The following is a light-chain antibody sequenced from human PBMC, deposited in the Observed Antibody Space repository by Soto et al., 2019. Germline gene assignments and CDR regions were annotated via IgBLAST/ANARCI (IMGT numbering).Light chain of an antibody. CDR3: SSYTSSSTYVV. J-gene: IGLJ2*01. V-gene: IGLV2-14*01. CDR1: SSDVGGYNY. CDR2: DVS. Sequence: QSALTQPASVSGSPGQSITISCTGTSSDVGGYNYVSWYQQHPGKAPKLMIYDVSNRPSGVSNLLSGSKSGNTASLTISGLQAEDEADYYCSSYTSSSTYVVFGGGTKVTVL.